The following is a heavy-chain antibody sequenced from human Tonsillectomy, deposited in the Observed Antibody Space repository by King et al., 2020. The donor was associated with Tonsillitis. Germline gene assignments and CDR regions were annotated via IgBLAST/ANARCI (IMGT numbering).Heavy chain of an antibody. D-gene: IGHD3-22*01. V-gene: IGHV2-70*01. Sequence: TLKKSGPALVKPTHTLTQTCTFSRFSRSTSGMCLSWIRQPPGKAREWLALIDWEDVKYYRTSLKTRLTISKDTSKSQVVLTMTNMDPVDTATYYCARIPRSTYYDSSGSFDYWGQGTLVTVSS. CDR3: ARIPRSTYYDSSGSFDY. CDR2: IDWEDVK. J-gene: IGHJ4*02. CDR1: RFSRSTSGMC.